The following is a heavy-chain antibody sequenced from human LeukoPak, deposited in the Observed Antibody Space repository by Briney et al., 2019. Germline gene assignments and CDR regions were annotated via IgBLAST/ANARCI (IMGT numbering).Heavy chain of an antibody. CDR1: GGSISSYY. J-gene: IGHJ4*02. CDR2: IYHSGTT. CDR3: ARNIVGPRQVDY. Sequence: PSETLSLTCTVSGGSISSYYWSWIRQPPGKGLEWIGYIYHSGTTNYNPSLKSRVTISVDTSKSQFSLKLRSVTAADTAIYYCARNIVGPRQVDYWGQGTLVTVSS. D-gene: IGHD1-26*01. V-gene: IGHV4-59*01.